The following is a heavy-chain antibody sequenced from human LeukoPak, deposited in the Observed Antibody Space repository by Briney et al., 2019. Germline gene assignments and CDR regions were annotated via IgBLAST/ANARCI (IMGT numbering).Heavy chain of an antibody. CDR2: INHSGST. J-gene: IGHJ6*03. D-gene: IGHD3-10*01. V-gene: IGHV4-34*01. Sequence: PSETLSLTCAVYGGSFSGYYWSWIRQPPGKGLEWIGEINHSGSTDYNPSLKSRVAISVDTSKNQFSLKLSSVTAADTAVYYCATYYGPGSDSYYYYMDVWGRGTTVTVSS. CDR3: ATYYGPGSDSYYYYMDV. CDR1: GGSFSGYY.